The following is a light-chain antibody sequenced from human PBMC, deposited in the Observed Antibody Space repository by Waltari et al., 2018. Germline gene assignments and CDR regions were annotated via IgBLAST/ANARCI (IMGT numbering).Light chain of an antibody. J-gene: IGKJ1*01. CDR2: KAS. CDR3: RQYNSAGT. Sequence: DIQMTQSPSTLSASVGDRVTITCRASQSISSRLAWYQQKPGKAPKLLIYKASSLESGVPSRFRGSGSGTEFALTISSLQPDEFATYYCRQYNSAGTFGQGTKVEIK. CDR1: QSISSR. V-gene: IGKV1-5*03.